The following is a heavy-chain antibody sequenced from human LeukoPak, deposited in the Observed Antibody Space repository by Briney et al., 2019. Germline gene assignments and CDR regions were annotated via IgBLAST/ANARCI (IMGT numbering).Heavy chain of an antibody. CDR2: INPSGGST. J-gene: IGHJ5*02. CDR1: GYTFTSYY. Sequence: ASVKVSCKASGYTFTSYYMHWVRQAPGQGLEWMGIINPSGGSTSYAQKFQGRVTMTRDTSTSTVYMELSSLRSEDTAVYYCARGVEAWDYYGSGSYYNTWGQGTLVTVSS. D-gene: IGHD3-10*01. CDR3: ARGVEAWDYYGSGSYYNT. V-gene: IGHV1-46*01.